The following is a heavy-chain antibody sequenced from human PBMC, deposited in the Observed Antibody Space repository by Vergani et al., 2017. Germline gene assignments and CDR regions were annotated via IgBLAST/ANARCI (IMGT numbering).Heavy chain of an antibody. V-gene: IGHV4-30-2*01. CDR1: GGSISSGGYS. CDR3: ARGGYCSSTSCYDRRWFDP. J-gene: IGHJ5*02. D-gene: IGHD2-2*03. CDR2: IYHSGST. Sequence: QLQLQESGSGLVKPSQTLSLTCAVSGGSISSGGYSWSWIRQPPGKGLEWIGYIYHSGSTYYNPSHKSRVTISVDRSKNQFSLKLSSVTAADTAVYYCARGGYCSSTSCYDRRWFDPWGQGTLVTVSS.